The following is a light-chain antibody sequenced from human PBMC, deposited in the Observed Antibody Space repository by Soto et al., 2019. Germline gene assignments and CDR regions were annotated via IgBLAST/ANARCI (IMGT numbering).Light chain of an antibody. J-gene: IGKJ4*01. V-gene: IGKV1-33*01. CDR1: QDISNY. Sequence: DIQMTQSPSSLSASVGDRVTITCQASQDISNYLNGYQQKPGKAPKLLIYDASNLETGVPSRFSGSGSGTDFTLTISSLQPEDIAAYYCQQYDNLPPLTFGGGTKVEIK. CDR2: DAS. CDR3: QQYDNLPPLT.